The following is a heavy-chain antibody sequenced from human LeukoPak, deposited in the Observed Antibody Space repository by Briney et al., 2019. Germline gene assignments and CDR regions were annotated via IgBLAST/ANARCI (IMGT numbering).Heavy chain of an antibody. V-gene: IGHV3-30*04. CDR1: GFTLSSYA. CDR3: ARGDSSSSFKIDY. J-gene: IGHJ4*02. D-gene: IGHD6-13*01. CDR2: ISYDGSNK. Sequence: PGRSLRLSCAASGFTLSSYAMHWVRQAPGKGLEWVAVISYDGSNKYYADSVKGRFTISRDNSKNTLYLQMNSLRAEDTAVYYCARGDSSSSFKIDYWGQGTLVTVSS.